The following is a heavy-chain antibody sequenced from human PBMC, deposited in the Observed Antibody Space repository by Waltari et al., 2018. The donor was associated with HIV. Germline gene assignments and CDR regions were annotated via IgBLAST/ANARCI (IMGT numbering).Heavy chain of an antibody. J-gene: IGHJ4*02. CDR2: IYYSGST. CDR1: GGSISSYY. D-gene: IGHD6-19*01. Sequence: QVQLQESGPGLVKPSETLSLTCTVSGGSISSYYWSWIRQPPGKGLEWIGYIYYSGSTNYTPSLKSRVTLSVDTSKTPFSLKLSSVTAADTAVYYCARLRFGAVAGTGPFDYWGQGTLVTVSS. CDR3: ARLRFGAVAGTGPFDY. V-gene: IGHV4-59*01.